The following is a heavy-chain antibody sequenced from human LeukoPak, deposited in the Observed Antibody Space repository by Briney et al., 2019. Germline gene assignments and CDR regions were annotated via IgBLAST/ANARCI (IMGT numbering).Heavy chain of an antibody. Sequence: SVKVSCKASVGTFSSYAISWVRQAPGQGLEWMGRIIPIFGTANYAQKFQGRVTITADKSTSTAYMELSSLRSEDTAVYYCARDPIVVVITIGAFDIWGQGTMVTVSS. V-gene: IGHV1-69*06. J-gene: IGHJ3*02. CDR2: IIPIFGTA. CDR3: ARDPIVVVITIGAFDI. D-gene: IGHD3-22*01. CDR1: VGTFSSYA.